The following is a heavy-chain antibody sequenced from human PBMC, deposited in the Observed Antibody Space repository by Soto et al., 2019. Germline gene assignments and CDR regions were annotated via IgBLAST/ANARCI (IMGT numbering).Heavy chain of an antibody. J-gene: IGHJ6*02. CDR3: ARDGGYDFWSGSATYYYYYGMDV. CDR2: IYSGGST. Sequence: SLRLSCAASGFTVSSNYMSWVRQAPGKGLEWVSVIYSGGSTYYADSVKGRFTISRDNSKNTLYLQMNSLRAEDTAVYYCARDGGYDFWSGSATYYYYYGMDVWGQGTTVTVSS. D-gene: IGHD3-3*01. CDR1: GFTVSSNY. V-gene: IGHV3-53*01.